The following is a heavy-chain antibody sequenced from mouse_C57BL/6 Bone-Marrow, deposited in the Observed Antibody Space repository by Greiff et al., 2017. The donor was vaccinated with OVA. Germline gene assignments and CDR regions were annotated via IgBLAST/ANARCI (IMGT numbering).Heavy chain of an antibody. CDR1: GFSLTSYG. CDR3: AKRRYDGEAGVSMDD. Sequence: VQRVESGPGLVAPSQSLSITCTVSGFSLTSYGVDWVRQPPGKGLEWLGVIWGGGSTNYNSALMSRLSISKDNSKSQVFLKMNSLQTDDTAMYYCAKRRYDGEAGVSMDDWGQGTSVTVSS. V-gene: IGHV2-9*01. J-gene: IGHJ4*01. CDR2: IWGGGST. D-gene: IGHD2-12*01.